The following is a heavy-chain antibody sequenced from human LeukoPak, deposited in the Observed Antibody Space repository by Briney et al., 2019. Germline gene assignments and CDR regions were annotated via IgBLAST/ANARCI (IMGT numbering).Heavy chain of an antibody. Sequence: GGSLRLSCAASGFIFSTSWMTWVRQAPGKGLEWVAFIRSDGYHTYYADSVKGRFTITRDNSKNTLYLQMNSLRLDDMGVYYCAKPSGSGVDYWGRGTRVTVSS. CDR3: AKPSGSGVDY. V-gene: IGHV3-30*02. CDR1: GFIFSTSW. J-gene: IGHJ4*02. CDR2: IRSDGYHT. D-gene: IGHD1-26*01.